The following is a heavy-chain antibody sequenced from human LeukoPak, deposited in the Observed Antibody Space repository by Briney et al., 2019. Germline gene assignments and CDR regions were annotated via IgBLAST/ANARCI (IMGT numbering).Heavy chain of an antibody. CDR2: ISGSGGST. CDR3: ARDLYGSGSYADY. D-gene: IGHD3-10*01. J-gene: IGHJ4*02. CDR1: GFTFSSYA. Sequence: PGGSLRLSCAASGFTFSSYAMSWVRQAPGKGLEWVSAISGSGGSTHYADSVKGRFTISRDNSKNTLYLQMNSLRAEDTAVYYCARDLYGSGSYADYWGQGTLVTVSS. V-gene: IGHV3-23*01.